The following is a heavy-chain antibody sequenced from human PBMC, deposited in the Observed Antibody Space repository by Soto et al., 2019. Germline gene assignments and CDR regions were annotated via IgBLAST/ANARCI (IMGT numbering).Heavy chain of an antibody. CDR1: GGTSSNFV. J-gene: IGHJ6*02. Sequence: QMPLVQSEAEVKKSGSSVKVSCKASGGTSSNFVITWVRQVPGQGLEWLGGILPMFGAVKYAQKFQDRLTITADRSTNTAAMELGSLRPDDTAVYYCARPKRSGYDRGDSYYHTMDVWGHGTTVTVS. CDR2: ILPMFGAV. CDR3: ARPKRSGYDRGDSYYHTMDV. D-gene: IGHD2-21*02. V-gene: IGHV1-69*06.